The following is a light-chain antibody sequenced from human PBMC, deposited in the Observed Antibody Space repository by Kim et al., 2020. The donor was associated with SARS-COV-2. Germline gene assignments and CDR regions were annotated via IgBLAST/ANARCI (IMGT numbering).Light chain of an antibody. J-gene: IGLJ7*01. CDR1: NIGSKS. V-gene: IGLV3-21*01. Sequence: SYELTQPPSVSVAPGETATITCGGNNIGSKSVHWYQQRPGRAPELFIYYDNDRPSGIPERFSGSNSGNTATLTISWVEAGDEADYYCQAWDTSSDHYAFGGGTQLTVL. CDR3: QAWDTSSDHYA. CDR2: YDN.